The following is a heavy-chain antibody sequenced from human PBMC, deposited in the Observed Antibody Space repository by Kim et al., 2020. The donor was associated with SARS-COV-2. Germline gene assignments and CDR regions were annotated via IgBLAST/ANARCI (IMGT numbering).Heavy chain of an antibody. CDR3: ARDYSAGRKFDP. V-gene: IGHV3-74*01. Sequence: RYADSVKGRFTASRDNAKNTLYLQMNSLRVEDTAVYYCARDYSAGRKFDPWGQGTLVTVSS. D-gene: IGHD5-18*01. J-gene: IGHJ5*02.